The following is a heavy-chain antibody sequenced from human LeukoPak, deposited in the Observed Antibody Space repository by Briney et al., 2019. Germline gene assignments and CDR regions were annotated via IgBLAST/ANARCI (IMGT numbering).Heavy chain of an antibody. D-gene: IGHD5-18*01. CDR3: ARVREQLWLGYYFDY. V-gene: IGHV1-2*02. J-gene: IGHJ4*02. CDR2: INPNSGGT. Sequence: ASVKVSCKASGYTFTGYYTHWVRQAPGQGLEWMGWINPNSGGTNYAQKFQGRVTMTRDTSISTAYMELSRLRSDDTAVYYCARVREQLWLGYYFDYWGQGTLVTVSS. CDR1: GYTFTGYY.